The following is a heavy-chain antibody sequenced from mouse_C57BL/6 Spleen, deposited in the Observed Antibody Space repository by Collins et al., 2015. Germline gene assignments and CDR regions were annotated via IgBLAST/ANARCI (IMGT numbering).Heavy chain of an antibody. CDR2: INTYSGVS. J-gene: IGHJ4*01. V-gene: IGHV9-3*01. CDR3: ATGRTIFYPMDY. CDR1: GYTIHNLW. Sequence: QIHLVQSGPELKKPGEPVKISCKASGYTIHNLWNELGETGSRKGLKWMGWINTYSGVSRYVDDFKGRFAFSLETSASTAFLQINNLKNEDAATYFCATGRTIFYPMDYWGQGTSVTVSS.